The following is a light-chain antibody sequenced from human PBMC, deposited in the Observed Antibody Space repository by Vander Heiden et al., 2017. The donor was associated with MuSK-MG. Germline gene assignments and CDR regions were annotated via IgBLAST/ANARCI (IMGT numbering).Light chain of an antibody. Sequence: DIQMTQSPSSLSASVGDRVTITCRASQSISSYLSWYQQKVGKAPKLLIYAASSLQSGVPSRFSGSGSGTDFTLTISSLQPEDFAAYYCQQSYRTPFTFGGGTKVEIK. CDR1: QSISSY. J-gene: IGKJ4*01. CDR2: AAS. CDR3: QQSYRTPFT. V-gene: IGKV1-39*01.